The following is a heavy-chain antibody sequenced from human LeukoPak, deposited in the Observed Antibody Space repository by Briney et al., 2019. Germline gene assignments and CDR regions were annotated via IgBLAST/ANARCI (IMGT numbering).Heavy chain of an antibody. D-gene: IGHD6-13*01. CDR1: GFTFSSYG. CDR3: AKDQGGSSWYYYYYGKDV. J-gene: IGHJ6*02. Sequence: PGRSLRLSCAASGFTFSSYGMHWVRQAPGKGLEWVAVISYDGSNKYYADSVKGRFTISRDNSKNTLYLQMNSLRAEDTAVYYCAKDQGGSSWYYYYYGKDVWGQGTTVTVSS. CDR2: ISYDGSNK. V-gene: IGHV3-30*18.